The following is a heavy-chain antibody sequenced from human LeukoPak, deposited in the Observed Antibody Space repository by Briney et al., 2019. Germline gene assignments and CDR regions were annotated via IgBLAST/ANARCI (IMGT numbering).Heavy chain of an antibody. D-gene: IGHD3-10*01. V-gene: IGHV3-21*01. Sequence: GGSLRLSCAASGFTFRSYSMNWVRQAPGKGLEWVSSISSSSSYIYYADSVKGRFTISRDNAENSLYLQMNSLRAEDTAVYYCARESLLWFGESPSPFDYWGQGTLVTASS. CDR2: ISSSSSYI. CDR3: ARESLLWFGESPSPFDY. CDR1: GFTFRSYS. J-gene: IGHJ4*02.